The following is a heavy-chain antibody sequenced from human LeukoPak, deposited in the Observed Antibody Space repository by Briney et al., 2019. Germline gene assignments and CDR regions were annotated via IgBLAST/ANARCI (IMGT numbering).Heavy chain of an antibody. J-gene: IGHJ4*02. D-gene: IGHD4-17*01. V-gene: IGHV3-9*01. Sequence: PGGSLRLSCAASGFTFSSYAMSWVRQAPGKGLEWVSGISWNSGSIGYADSVKGRFTISRDNAKNSLYLQMNSLRAEDTALYYCAKAARDDYGDYGDPAALSYWGQGTLVTVSS. CDR3: AKAARDDYGDYGDPAALSY. CDR2: ISWNSGSI. CDR1: GFTFSSYA.